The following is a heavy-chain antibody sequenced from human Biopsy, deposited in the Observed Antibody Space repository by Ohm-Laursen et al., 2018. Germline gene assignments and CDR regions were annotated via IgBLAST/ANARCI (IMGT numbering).Heavy chain of an antibody. D-gene: IGHD2-15*01. V-gene: IGHV1-2*02. CDR2: INPHSGTT. CDR3: AKGQDLRGGAEYFQH. CDR1: GYNFISYS. J-gene: IGHJ1*01. Sequence: SVKVSCKTSGYNFISYSINWVRQAPGQGLEWMGWINPHSGTTKFAQDFQGRVTMTRDTSITTAYMELRRLRSDDTAVYYCAKGQDLRGGAEYFQHWGQGALVTVSS.